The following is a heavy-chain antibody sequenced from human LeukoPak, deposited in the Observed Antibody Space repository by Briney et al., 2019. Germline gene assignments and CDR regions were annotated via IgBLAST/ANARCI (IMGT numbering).Heavy chain of an antibody. D-gene: IGHD6-13*01. CDR1: GXSVSSNTSA. Sequence: SQTLSLTCAISGXSVSSNTSAWHWIRQSPSRGLEWLGRAYYRSKWYTDCAESVKSRIIINPDTAKNQFSLQLNSVTPEDTAVYYCARDHNSSPRTPTNWGQGTLVTVSS. J-gene: IGHJ4*02. CDR3: ARDHNSSPRTPTN. CDR2: AYYRSKWYT. V-gene: IGHV6-1*01.